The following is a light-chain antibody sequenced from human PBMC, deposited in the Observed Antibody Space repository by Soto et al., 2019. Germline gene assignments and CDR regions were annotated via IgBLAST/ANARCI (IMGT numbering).Light chain of an antibody. CDR2: GAS. J-gene: IGKJ3*01. Sequence: EIVLTQSPGTLSLSPGERATLSCRASQSVSGSFFAWYQQKAGQAPSLLVYGASTRATGVPDRLSGSGSGTDFTLTISRLEPEDFAVYYCQQYGSSPFTFGPGTKVDIK. CDR3: QQYGSSPFT. V-gene: IGKV3-20*01. CDR1: QSVSGSF.